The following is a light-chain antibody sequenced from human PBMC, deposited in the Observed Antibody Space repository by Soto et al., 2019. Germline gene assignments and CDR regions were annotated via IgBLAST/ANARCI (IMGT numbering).Light chain of an antibody. CDR1: QDINKY. J-gene: IGKJ3*01. CDR2: DAS. V-gene: IGKV1-27*01. CDR3: QNYNNLAMT. Sequence: DIQLTQSPPSLSASIGDRVTITCRASQDINKYLAWYQQKPGKVPNLLIYDASTLQSGVPSRFSGSGSGTYFTLTISSLQPEDVATYYCQNYNNLAMTFGPGTKVDVK.